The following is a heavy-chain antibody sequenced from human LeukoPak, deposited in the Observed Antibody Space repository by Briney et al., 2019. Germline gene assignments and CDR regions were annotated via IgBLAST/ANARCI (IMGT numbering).Heavy chain of an antibody. Sequence: GSLRLSCAASGFTFSSYAMSWVRQAPGKGLEWVSAISGSGGSTYYADSVKGRFTISRDNSKNTLYLQMNSLRAEDTAVYYCARGGYYDSSGYLYYYYGMDVWGQGTTVTVSS. CDR1: GFTFSSYA. CDR3: ARGGYYDSSGYLYYYYGMDV. CDR2: ISGSGGST. V-gene: IGHV3-23*01. D-gene: IGHD3-22*01. J-gene: IGHJ6*02.